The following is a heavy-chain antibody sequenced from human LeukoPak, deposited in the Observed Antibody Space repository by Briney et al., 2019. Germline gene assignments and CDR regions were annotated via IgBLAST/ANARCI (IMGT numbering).Heavy chain of an antibody. CDR2: IIPIFGTA. V-gene: IGHV1-69*06. CDR1: GGTFSSYA. D-gene: IGHD6-13*01. CDR3: AREHWYQQYSSSWHRSYDAFDI. J-gene: IGHJ3*02. Sequence: SLKLSCKASGGTFSSYAISWVRQAPGQGLEWMGEIIPIFGTANYAQKFKGRVTITADKSTSTAYMELSSLRSEDTAVYYCAREHWYQQYSSSWHRSYDAFDIWGQGTMVTVSS.